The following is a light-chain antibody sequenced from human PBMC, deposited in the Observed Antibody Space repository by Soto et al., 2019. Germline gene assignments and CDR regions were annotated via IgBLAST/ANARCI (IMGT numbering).Light chain of an antibody. CDR2: GAS. CDR3: HQYGSSPRT. Sequence: EIVLTQSPGTLSLSPGERATLSCRASQGVSSTYLAWYQQKPGQAPRLLIYGASSRAAGISDRFRGSGSGTYFTLNISRLEPGDFAVYYCHQYGSSPRTFGQGTKVDIK. V-gene: IGKV3-20*01. J-gene: IGKJ1*01. CDR1: QGVSSTY.